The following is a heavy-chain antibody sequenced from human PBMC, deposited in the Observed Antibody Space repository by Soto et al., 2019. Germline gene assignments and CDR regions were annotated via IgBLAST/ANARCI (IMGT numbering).Heavy chain of an antibody. D-gene: IGHD3-3*01. Sequence: ASVKVSCKASGYTFTSYGISWVRQAPGQGLEWMGWISAYNGNTNYAQKLQGRVTMTTDTSTSTAYMELRSLRSDDTAVYYCARVSTIFGVVIPFDYWGQGTLVTVS. V-gene: IGHV1-18*01. CDR2: ISAYNGNT. CDR1: GYTFTSYG. J-gene: IGHJ4*02. CDR3: ARVSTIFGVVIPFDY.